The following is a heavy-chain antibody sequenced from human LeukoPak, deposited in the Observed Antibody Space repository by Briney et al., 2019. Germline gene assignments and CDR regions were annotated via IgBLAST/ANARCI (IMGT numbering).Heavy chain of an antibody. J-gene: IGHJ1*01. D-gene: IGHD2-15*01. Sequence: GGSLRLSCAASGFTFSSYSINWVRQAPGKGPEWVSYISSSSSNIYYADSVKGRFTISRDNAKNSLYLQMDSLRAEDTAVYYCARGLFCSGGSCYLYFQHWGQGTLVTVSS. CDR1: GFTFSSYS. CDR3: ARGLFCSGGSCYLYFQH. CDR2: ISSSSSNI. V-gene: IGHV3-48*01.